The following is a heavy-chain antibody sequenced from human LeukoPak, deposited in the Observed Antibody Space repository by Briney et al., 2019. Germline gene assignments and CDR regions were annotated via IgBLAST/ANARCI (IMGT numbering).Heavy chain of an antibody. CDR1: GGSISSYY. J-gene: IGHJ3*02. CDR2: IYYSGST. Sequence: SETLSLTRTVSGGSISSYYWSWIRQPPGKGLEWIGYIYYSGSTNYNPSLKSRVTISVDTSKNQFSLKLSSVTAADTAVYYCARQPSGFDAFDIWGQGTMVTVSS. V-gene: IGHV4-59*08. CDR3: ARQPSGFDAFDI.